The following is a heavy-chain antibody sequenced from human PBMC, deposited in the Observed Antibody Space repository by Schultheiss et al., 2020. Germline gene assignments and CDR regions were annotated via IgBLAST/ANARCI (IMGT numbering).Heavy chain of an antibody. CDR2: IYYSGST. Sequence: SETLSLTCTVSGGSISSGGYYWSWIRQHPGKGLEWIGYIYYSGSTNYNPSLKSRVTISVDTSKNQFSLNLSSVTAADTAVYYCARGEDTAMDYYYYYYGMDVWGQGTTVTVSS. J-gene: IGHJ6*02. V-gene: IGHV4-61*08. CDR3: ARGEDTAMDYYYYYYGMDV. D-gene: IGHD5-18*01. CDR1: GGSISSGGYY.